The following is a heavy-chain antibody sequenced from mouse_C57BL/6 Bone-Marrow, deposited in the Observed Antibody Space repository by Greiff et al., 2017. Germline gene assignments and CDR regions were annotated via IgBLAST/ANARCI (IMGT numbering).Heavy chain of an antibody. CDR2: INPGSGGT. V-gene: IGHV1-54*01. D-gene: IGHD1-1*01. CDR1: GYAFTNYL. Sequence: QVQLKESGAELVRPGTSVKVSCKASGYAFTNYLLEWVKQRPGQGLEWIGVINPGSGGTNYNEKFKGKATLTADKSSSTAYMQLSSLTSEDSAVXFCARYYGRVYAMEYRGEKNSETASS. CDR3: ARYYGRVYAMEY. J-gene: IGHJ4*01.